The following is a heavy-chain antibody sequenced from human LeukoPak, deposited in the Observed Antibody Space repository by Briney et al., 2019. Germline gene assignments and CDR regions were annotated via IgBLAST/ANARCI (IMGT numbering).Heavy chain of an antibody. CDR3: ARVGTYGSGSYLSWLDY. J-gene: IGHJ4*02. D-gene: IGHD3-10*01. CDR2: TYYSGST. V-gene: IGHV4-59*01. CDR1: GGSISSYY. Sequence: SETLSLTCTVSGGSISSYYWSWIRQPPGKGLEWIGYTYYSGSTNYNPSLKSRVTISVDTSKNQFSLKLSSVTAADTAVYYCARVGTYGSGSYLSWLDYWGQGTLVTVSS.